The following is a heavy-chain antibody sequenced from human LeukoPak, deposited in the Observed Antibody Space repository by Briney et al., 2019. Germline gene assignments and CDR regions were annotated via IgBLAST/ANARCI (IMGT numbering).Heavy chain of an antibody. CDR3: ARLDYDYVRGSYRYDDY. J-gene: IGHJ4*02. Sequence: PSETLSLTCTVSGGSISSYYWSWIRQPAGKGLEWIGRIYTSGSTNYNPSLKSRVTMSVDTSKNQFSLKLSSVTAADTAVYYCARLDYDYVRGSYRYDDYWGQGTLVTVSS. D-gene: IGHD3-16*02. CDR1: GGSISSYY. V-gene: IGHV4-4*07. CDR2: IYTSGST.